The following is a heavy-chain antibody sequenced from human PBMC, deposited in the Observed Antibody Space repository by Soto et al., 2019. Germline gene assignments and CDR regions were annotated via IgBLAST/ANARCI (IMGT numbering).Heavy chain of an antibody. D-gene: IGHD3-22*01. Sequence: QVQLVESGGGVVQPGRSLRLSCAASGFILSSYGMQWVRQAPGKGLEWVAVRWYDGSHESYADSVKGRFTISRDNSKNTLFLQMNSLRAEDTAVYYCARDRYSYDSRAYQGVDWYFDLWGRGTLVTVSS. CDR1: GFILSSYG. CDR3: ARDRYSYDSRAYQGVDWYFDL. V-gene: IGHV3-33*01. J-gene: IGHJ2*01. CDR2: RWYDGSHE.